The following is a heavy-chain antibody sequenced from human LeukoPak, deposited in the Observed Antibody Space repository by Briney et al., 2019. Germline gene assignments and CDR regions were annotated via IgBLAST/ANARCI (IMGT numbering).Heavy chain of an antibody. CDR2: TSGSGGST. D-gene: IGHD4-17*01. Sequence: GGSLRLSCAASGFTFSSYAMSWVRQAPGKGLEWVSATSGSGGSTYYADSVKGRFTISRDNSKNTLYLQMNSLRAEDTAVYYCATGKSGDLYDYWGQGTLVTVSS. CDR1: GFTFSSYA. J-gene: IGHJ4*02. CDR3: ATGKSGDLYDY. V-gene: IGHV3-23*01.